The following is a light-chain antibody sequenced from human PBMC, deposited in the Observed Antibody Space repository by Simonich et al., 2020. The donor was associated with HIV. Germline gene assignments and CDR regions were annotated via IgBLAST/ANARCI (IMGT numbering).Light chain of an antibody. CDR1: QRVSSY. J-gene: IGKJ1*01. Sequence: EIVLTQSPATLSLSTGERATLSCRASQRVSSYLAWYQQKPGQAPRLLIYDASNRATGIPARFSGSGSVTDFTLTISSLEPEDFAVYYCQQRSNWPRTFGQGTKVEIK. V-gene: IGKV3-11*01. CDR3: QQRSNWPRT. CDR2: DAS.